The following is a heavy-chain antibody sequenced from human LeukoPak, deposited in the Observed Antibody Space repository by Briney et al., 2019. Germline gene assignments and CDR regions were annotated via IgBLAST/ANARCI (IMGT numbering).Heavy chain of an antibody. CDR3: VSSDY. CDR2: ISSSSGHI. Sequence: PGGSLRLSCVTSGFTFSRYSMTWVRQAPGKGLEWVSSISSSSGHIYYADSIKGRFTISRDNAKNSLYLQMDSLRAEDTAVYYCVSSDYWGQGTLVAVSS. CDR1: GFTFSRYS. V-gene: IGHV3-21*01. J-gene: IGHJ4*02. D-gene: IGHD2-2*01.